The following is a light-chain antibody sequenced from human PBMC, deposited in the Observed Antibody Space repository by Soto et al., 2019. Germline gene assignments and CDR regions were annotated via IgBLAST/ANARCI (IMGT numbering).Light chain of an antibody. CDR1: QSVSSSY. V-gene: IGKV3-20*01. CDR3: QQYGTSPRT. J-gene: IGKJ2*01. CDR2: GAY. Sequence: IVLTQSPATLSLSPGERATLSCRASQSVSSSYLAWYQQKPGQPPRLLIYGAYNRPTGIPDRFTGSGSGTDFTLTISRLQPEDFAVYYCQQYGTSPRTFGQGTKVDIK.